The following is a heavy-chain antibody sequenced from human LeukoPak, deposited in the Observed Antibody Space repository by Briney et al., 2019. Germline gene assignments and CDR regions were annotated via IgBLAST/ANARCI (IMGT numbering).Heavy chain of an antibody. Sequence: GSLRLSCAASGFTFCTHAMTWVRQAPGKGLGWVSGMSGRGDTSYYADSVKGRFTISRGNSKNTLFLQMNSLRAEDTAVYYCAKLAGIRGWFVYYFDYWGQGTLVTVS. CDR3: AKLAGIRGWFVYYFDY. D-gene: IGHD6-19*01. CDR2: MSGRGDTS. J-gene: IGHJ4*02. CDR1: GFTFCTHA. V-gene: IGHV3-23*01.